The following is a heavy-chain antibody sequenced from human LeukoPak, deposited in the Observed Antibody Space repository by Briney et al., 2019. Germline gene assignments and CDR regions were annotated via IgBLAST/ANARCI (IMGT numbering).Heavy chain of an antibody. CDR2: IIPILGIA. CDR1: GGTFSSYA. D-gene: IGHD2-2*01. CDR3: AGDIVVVPAAMGDVFDI. V-gene: IGHV1-69*04. Sequence: SAKVSCKASGGTFSSYAISWVRQAPGQGLEWMGRIIPILGIANYAQKFQGRVTITADKSTSTAYMELSSLRSEDTAVYYCAGDIVVVPAAMGDVFDIWGQGTMVTVSS. J-gene: IGHJ3*02.